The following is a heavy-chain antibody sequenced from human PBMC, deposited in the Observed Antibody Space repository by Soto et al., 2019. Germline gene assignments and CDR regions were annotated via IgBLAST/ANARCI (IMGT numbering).Heavy chain of an antibody. Sequence: GGSLRLSCAASGFTFSRYAMSWVRQAPGKGLEWVSTVTGGGHTSYNADSVNGRFTISRDNSKNTLYLQMNNLRAEDTAIYYCASSSGDLDVYGMDIWGPGTTVTVSS. J-gene: IGHJ6*02. CDR3: ASSSGDLDVYGMDI. D-gene: IGHD3-10*01. CDR2: VTGGGHTS. CDR1: GFTFSRYA. V-gene: IGHV3-23*01.